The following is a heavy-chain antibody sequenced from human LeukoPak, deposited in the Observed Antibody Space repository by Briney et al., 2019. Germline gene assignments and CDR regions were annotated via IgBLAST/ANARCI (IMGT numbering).Heavy chain of an antibody. CDR3: ARMANPVDY. J-gene: IGHJ4*02. V-gene: IGHV3-30-3*01. CDR1: GFTFSSYA. Sequence: GGSLRLSCAASGFTFSSYAMHWVRQAPGKGLEWVAVISYDGSNKYYADSVRGRFTISRDNSKNTLYLQMNSLRAEDTAVYYCARMANPVDYWGQGTLVTVSS. CDR2: ISYDGSNK. D-gene: IGHD5-24*01.